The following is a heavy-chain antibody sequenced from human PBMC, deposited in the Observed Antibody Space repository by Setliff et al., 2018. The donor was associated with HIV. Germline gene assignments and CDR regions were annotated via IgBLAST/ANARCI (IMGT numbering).Heavy chain of an antibody. V-gene: IGHV1-24*01. Sequence: ASVKVSCKVSGYTFIELSRHWVRQAPGKGLEWMGGFDLAEDEITYAQKFQGRITMTEDTSIDTAYMELSSLTSEDTAVYYCAMGNSSWPYVFDFWGQGTMVTVSS. D-gene: IGHD6-13*01. CDR3: AMGNSSWPYVFDF. CDR1: GYTFIELS. J-gene: IGHJ3*01. CDR2: FDLAEDEI.